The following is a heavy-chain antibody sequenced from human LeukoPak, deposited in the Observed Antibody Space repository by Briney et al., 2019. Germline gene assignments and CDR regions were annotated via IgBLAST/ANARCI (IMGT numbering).Heavy chain of an antibody. CDR3: ARAPTYDFWSGYYVYYGMDV. D-gene: IGHD3-3*01. CDR1: GGSISSYY. J-gene: IGHJ6*02. Sequence: PSETLSLTCTVSGGSISSYYWSWIRQPPGKGLEWIGYIYYSGSTNYNPSLKSRVTISVDTSKNQFSLKLSSVTAADTAVYYCARAPTYDFWSGYYVYYGMDVWGQGTTVTVSS. V-gene: IGHV4-59*01. CDR2: IYYSGST.